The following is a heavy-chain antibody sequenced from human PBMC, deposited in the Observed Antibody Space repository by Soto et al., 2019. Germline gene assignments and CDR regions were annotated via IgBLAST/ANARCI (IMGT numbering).Heavy chain of an antibody. CDR3: ALSEFSGVDGYSRWYFGI. Sequence: QITLKESGPTLVKPTQTITLTCTGSSFSLTTGGSAVVWIRLPPGKDMAWLALIYWDDDKRYSPSLKSRLSITKDTSKHQVVLTMNHMDPLDTATYYCALSEFSGVDGYSRWYFGILVRGTLVTVSS. CDR2: IYWDDDK. J-gene: IGHJ2*01. D-gene: IGHD2-15*01. V-gene: IGHV2-5*02. CDR1: SFSLTTGGSA.